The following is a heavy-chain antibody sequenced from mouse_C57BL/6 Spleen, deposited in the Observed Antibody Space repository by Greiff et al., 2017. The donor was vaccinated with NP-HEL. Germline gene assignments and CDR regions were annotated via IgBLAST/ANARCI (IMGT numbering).Heavy chain of an antibody. CDR2: IDPSDSYT. D-gene: IGHD1-1*01. V-gene: IGHV1-69*01. Sequence: QVQLKQPGAELVMPGASVKLSRKASGYTFTSHWMHRVKQRPGQGPEWNGEIDPSDSYTNYNQKFKGKSTVTVETCSSTANMQLSCLTCEDSAVYACSRGGNGSRYCFAYWGQGTTLTVSS. J-gene: IGHJ2*01. CDR3: SRGGNGSRYCFAY. CDR1: GYTFTSHW.